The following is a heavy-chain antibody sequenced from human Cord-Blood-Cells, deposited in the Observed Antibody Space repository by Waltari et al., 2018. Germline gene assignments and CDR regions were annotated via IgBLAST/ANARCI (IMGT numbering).Heavy chain of an antibody. D-gene: IGHD2-2*01. CDR1: CGSFSGYY. CDR3: ARHAHCSSTSCYYYMDV. CDR2: INHSGST. J-gene: IGHJ6*03. Sequence: QVQLQQWGAGLLKPSETLSLTCAVYCGSFSGYYWTWVRPPPGKGLVWIGEINHSGSTNYNPSLKSRVTISVDTSKNQFSLKLSSVTAADTAVYYCARHAHCSSTSCYYYMDVWGKGTTVTVSS. V-gene: IGHV4-34*01.